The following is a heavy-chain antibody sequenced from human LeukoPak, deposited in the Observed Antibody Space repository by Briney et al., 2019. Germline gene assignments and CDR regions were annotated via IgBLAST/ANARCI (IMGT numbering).Heavy chain of an antibody. CDR2: INTDGKTT. J-gene: IGHJ4*02. Sequence: PGGSLRLSCAASGFSFGNSWMHWVRQVPGKGLVWVSRINTDGKTTTYADSVKGRFTIFRDNAKSTLYLEMNSLYAEDTAVYFCARDYPPDWGQGTLVAVAA. CDR1: GFSFGNSW. V-gene: IGHV3-74*03. CDR3: ARDYPPD.